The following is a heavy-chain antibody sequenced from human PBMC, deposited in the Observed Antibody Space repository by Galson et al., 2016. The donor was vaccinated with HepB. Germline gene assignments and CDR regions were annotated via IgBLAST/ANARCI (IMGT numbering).Heavy chain of an antibody. CDR1: GDSVSSNSAA. CDR3: VEQRKGAPYGMDV. D-gene: IGHD1/OR15-1a*01. J-gene: IGHJ6*02. V-gene: IGHV6-1*01. CDR2: TYYRSKWYN. Sequence: CAISGDSVSSNSAAWNWIRQSPSRGLEWLGRTYYRSKWYNDYAVSVKSRIIVNPDTSKNQFSLQQNSVTPEDTAVYYCVEQRKGAPYGMDVWGQGTTVTVSS.